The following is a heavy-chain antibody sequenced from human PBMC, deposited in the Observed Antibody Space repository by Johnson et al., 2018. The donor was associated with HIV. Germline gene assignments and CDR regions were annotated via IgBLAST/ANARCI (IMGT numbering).Heavy chain of an antibody. Sequence: QVLLVESGGGLVQPGGSLRLSCAASGFTFSSYAMHWVRQAPGKGLEWVAVISYDGSNKYYTDSVKGRFTISRDTAENLLYLQMHSLRVEDTAVYYCARERRTDYDYDAFDIWGQGTMVTVSS. CDR2: ISYDGSNK. V-gene: IGHV3-30-3*01. CDR1: GFTFSSYA. CDR3: ARERRTDYDYDAFDI. D-gene: IGHD4-17*01. J-gene: IGHJ3*02.